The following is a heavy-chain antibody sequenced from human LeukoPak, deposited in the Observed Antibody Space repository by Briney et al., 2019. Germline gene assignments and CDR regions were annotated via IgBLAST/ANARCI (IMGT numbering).Heavy chain of an antibody. V-gene: IGHV4-30-2*01. J-gene: IGHJ6*02. D-gene: IGHD3-10*01. CDR3: ARSAANTMVQGYGMDV. Sequence: SQTLSLTCTVSGGSISSGGYYWSWIRQPPGKGLEWIGYIYHSGSTYYNPSLKSRVTISVDTSKNQFSLKLSSVTAADTAVYYCARSAANTMVQGYGMDVWGQGTTVTVSS. CDR1: GGSISSGGYY. CDR2: IYHSGST.